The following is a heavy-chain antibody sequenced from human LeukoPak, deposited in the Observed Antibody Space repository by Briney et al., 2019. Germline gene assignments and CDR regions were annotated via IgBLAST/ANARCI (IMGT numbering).Heavy chain of an antibody. CDR1: HGSIRSGGYY. CDR2: IYHTGST. CDR3: ARGGVVTTTPRFDP. J-gene: IGHJ5*02. V-gene: IGHV4-31*01. Sequence: SETLSLTCTVSHGSIRSGGYYWSWLRQPPEKGLEWIGHIYHTGSTHYNASLKSQLTMSVDTSRNQFSLRLDSVTVADTAVYYCARGGVVTTTPRFDPWGQGTLVIVSS. D-gene: IGHD1-1*01.